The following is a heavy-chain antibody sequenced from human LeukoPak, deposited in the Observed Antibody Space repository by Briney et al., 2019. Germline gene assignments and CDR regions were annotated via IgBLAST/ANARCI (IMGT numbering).Heavy chain of an antibody. J-gene: IGHJ4*02. CDR3: ARDLGTTFDY. D-gene: IGHD1-7*01. CDR1: GGSISSSSYY. Sequence: SETLSLTCTVSGGSISSSSYYWGWIRQPPGKGLEWIGSIYYSGSTYYNPSLESRVTISVDTSKNQFSLKLSSVTAADTAVYYCARDLGTTFDYWGQGTLVTVSS. V-gene: IGHV4-39*07. CDR2: IYYSGST.